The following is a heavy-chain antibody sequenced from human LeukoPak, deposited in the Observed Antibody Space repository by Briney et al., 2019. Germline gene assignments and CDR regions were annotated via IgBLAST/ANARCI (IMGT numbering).Heavy chain of an antibody. Sequence: SETLSLTCAVYGGSFSGYYWSWMRKHPGKGLEWIGEINHSGSTNYNPSLKIRVTISVDTSKNQFSLKLSSVTAADTAVYYCARRRWLQSFDYWGQGTLVTVSS. V-gene: IGHV4-34*01. D-gene: IGHD5-24*01. J-gene: IGHJ4*02. CDR3: ARRRWLQSFDY. CDR1: GGSFSGYY. CDR2: INHSGST.